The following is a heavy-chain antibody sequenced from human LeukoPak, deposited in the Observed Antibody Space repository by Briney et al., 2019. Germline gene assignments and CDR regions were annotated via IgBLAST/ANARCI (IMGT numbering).Heavy chain of an antibody. CDR1: GYSFTTYW. J-gene: IGHJ4*02. V-gene: IGHV5-51*01. CDR3: ARPHYYDSIGYYFDY. D-gene: IGHD3-22*01. CDR2: IYPGDSDT. Sequence: GESLQISCKGSGYSFTTYWIGWVRQMPDKGMEWMGIIYPGDSDTRYSPSFQGQVTISADKSISTAYLQWSSLKASDTAIYYCARPHYYDSIGYYFDYWGQGTLVTVSS.